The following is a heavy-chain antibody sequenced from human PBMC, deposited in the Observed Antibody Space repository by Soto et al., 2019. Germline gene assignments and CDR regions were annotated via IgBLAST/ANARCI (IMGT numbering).Heavy chain of an antibody. V-gene: IGHV4-59*12. CDR2: IYYSGST. J-gene: IGHJ6*02. CDR1: GGSISSYY. CDR3: AKDHGYYLPYFYYGMDV. D-gene: IGHD3-22*01. Sequence: SETLSLTCTVSGGSISSYYWSWIRQPPGKGLEWIGYIYYSGSTNYNPSLKSRVTISVDTSKNQFSLKLSSVTAADTAVYYCAKDHGYYLPYFYYGMDVWGQGTTVS.